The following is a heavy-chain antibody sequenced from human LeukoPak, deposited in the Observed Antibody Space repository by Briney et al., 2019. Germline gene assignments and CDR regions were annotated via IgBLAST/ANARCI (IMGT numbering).Heavy chain of an antibody. CDR2: IFYNEGT. Sequence: PSETLSLTCTVSSGSFRTYYWSWIRQPPGEGLEWIGYIFYNEGTSYNPSLKSRVTISVDTSNNQLSLKVNSVTAADTAMYYCAKSNSRYQPWTLDIWGRGTMVTVSS. D-gene: IGHD2-2*01. J-gene: IGHJ3*02. V-gene: IGHV4-59*01. CDR3: AKSNSRYQPWTLDI. CDR1: SGSFRTYY.